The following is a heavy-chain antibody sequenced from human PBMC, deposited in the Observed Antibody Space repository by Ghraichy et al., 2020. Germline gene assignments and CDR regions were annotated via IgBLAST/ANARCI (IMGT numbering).Heavy chain of an antibody. CDR3: ARTNPGLTTALAYYYGMDI. D-gene: IGHD4-11*01. CDR2: IYHSGTT. CDR1: GGSVTTGTYY. J-gene: IGHJ6*02. V-gene: IGHV4-61*01. Sequence: SETLSLTCTVSGGSVTTGTYYWSWIRQPPGKGLEWIGDIYHSGTTNYNSSLTSRVTISIDTSKNQFSLRLTSVTAADTAVYYCARTNPGLTTALAYYYGMDIWGQGTTVTVSS.